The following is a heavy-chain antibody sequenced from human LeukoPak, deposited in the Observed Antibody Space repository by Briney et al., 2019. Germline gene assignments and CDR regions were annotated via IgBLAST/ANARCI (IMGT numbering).Heavy chain of an antibody. J-gene: IGHJ5*02. V-gene: IGHV4-4*07. CDR2: IYSSGGT. Sequence: SETLSLTCTVSGGSISNYYWTWIRQPAGRGLEWIGRIYSSGGTNYNPSLKSRVTMSVDTSKNQFSLKLSSVTAADTAVYYCARAKYGTVAPWGQGTLVTVSS. D-gene: IGHD2/OR15-2a*01. CDR3: ARAKYGTVAP. CDR1: GGSISNYY.